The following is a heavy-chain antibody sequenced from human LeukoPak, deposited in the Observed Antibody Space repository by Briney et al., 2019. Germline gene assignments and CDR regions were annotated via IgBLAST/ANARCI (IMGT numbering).Heavy chain of an antibody. J-gene: IGHJ4*02. D-gene: IGHD5/OR15-5a*01. CDR2: ITGGGNT. Sequence: GGSLRLSCAASGFTFNNYAMTWVRRAPGKGLEWVSLITGGGNTYYADSVKGRFAISRDNSKNTLYLEMNSLRAEDTAVYFCAKTYSVNVYFFDYWGQGTLVTVSS. V-gene: IGHV3-23*01. CDR1: GFTFNNYA. CDR3: AKTYSVNVYFFDY.